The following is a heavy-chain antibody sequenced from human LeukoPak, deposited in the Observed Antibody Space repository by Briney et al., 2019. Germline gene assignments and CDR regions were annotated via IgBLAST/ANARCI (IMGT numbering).Heavy chain of an antibody. CDR3: ARATVTTRWGYYYYYYMDV. CDR1: GYTFTGYY. V-gene: IGHV1-2*02. J-gene: IGHJ6*03. CDR2: INPNSGGT. D-gene: IGHD4-17*01. Sequence: ASVKVSCKASGYTFTGYYMHWVRQAPGQGLEWMGWINPNSGGTNYAQKFQGRVTMTRDTSISTAYMELSRLRSDDTAVYYCARATVTTRWGYYYYYYMDVWGKGTTVTVSS.